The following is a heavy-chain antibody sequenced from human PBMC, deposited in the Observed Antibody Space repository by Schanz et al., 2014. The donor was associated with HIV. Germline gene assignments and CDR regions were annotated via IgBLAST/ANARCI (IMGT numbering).Heavy chain of an antibody. J-gene: IGHJ6*02. V-gene: IGHV3-30-3*01. CDR3: AREGPTVTPGYYYGMDV. CDR2: ISYDGSNK. D-gene: IGHD4-17*01. CDR1: GFTFSNYA. Sequence: QVQLVESGGGVVQPGRSLRLSCAVSGFTFSNYAMNWVRQAPGKGLEWVAVISYDGSNKYYADSVKGRFTISRDNSKNRLFLQMNSLRAEDRALYYCAREGPTVTPGYYYGMDVWGQGTTVTVSS.